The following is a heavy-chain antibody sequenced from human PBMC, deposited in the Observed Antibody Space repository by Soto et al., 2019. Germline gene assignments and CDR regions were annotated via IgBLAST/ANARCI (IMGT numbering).Heavy chain of an antibody. J-gene: IGHJ6*03. CDR3: ARAGSNYFASGSYLPYYMDV. CDR1: GGSISSDDYY. Sequence: PSETLSLTCTVSGGSISSDDYYWSWIRQPPGKGLEWIGYIYSSGSTKYNTSLKSRTTISVDTSKNQFSLRLNSVTAADTAVYYCARAGSNYFASGSYLPYYMDVWGKGTTVTVAS. V-gene: IGHV4-30-4*01. CDR2: IYSSGST. D-gene: IGHD3-10*01.